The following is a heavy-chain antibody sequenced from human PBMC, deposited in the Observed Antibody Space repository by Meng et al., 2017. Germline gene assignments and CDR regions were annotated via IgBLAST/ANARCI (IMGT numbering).Heavy chain of an antibody. V-gene: IGHV4-34*01. CDR2: INHSGST. CDR1: GGSFSGYY. Sequence: HVPQQQWGQGCFNPSEPRSPSWAAYGGSFSGYYWSWIRQPPGKGLEWIGEINHSGSTNYNPSLKSRVTISVDTSKNQFSLKLSSVTAADTAVYYCARGRSGTWPWYFDLWGRGTLVTVSS. CDR3: ARGRSGTWPWYFDL. D-gene: IGHD1-1*01. J-gene: IGHJ2*01.